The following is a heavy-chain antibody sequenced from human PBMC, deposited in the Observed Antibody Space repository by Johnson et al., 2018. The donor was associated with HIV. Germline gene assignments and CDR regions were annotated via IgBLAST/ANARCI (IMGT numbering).Heavy chain of an antibody. J-gene: IGHJ3*02. CDR1: GFTFSSYW. CDR2: IKQDGSEK. Sequence: VQLVESGGGLVQPGGSLRLSCAASGFTFSSYWMSWVRQAPGKGLEWVANIKQDGSEKYYVDSVKGRFTISRDNAKNSLYLQMNSMRAEDTAIYYCAKVDDLATMIVGDAFDIWGQGTMVTVSP. CDR3: AKVDDLATMIVGDAFDI. V-gene: IGHV3-7*05. D-gene: IGHD5-12*01.